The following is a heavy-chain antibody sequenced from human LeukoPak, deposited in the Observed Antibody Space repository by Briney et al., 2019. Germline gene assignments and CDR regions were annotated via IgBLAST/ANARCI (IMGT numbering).Heavy chain of an antibody. Sequence: SETLSLTCTVSGGSISSSSYYWGWIRQPPGKGLEWIGSIYYNGNTYYTPSLKSRVTISVDTSKNQFSLKLNSVTAADTAVYYCATPGIAARLPLSDYWGQGILVTVSS. CDR2: IYYNGNT. CDR1: GGSISSSSYY. V-gene: IGHV4-39*01. CDR3: ATPGIAARLPLSDY. D-gene: IGHD6-6*01. J-gene: IGHJ4*02.